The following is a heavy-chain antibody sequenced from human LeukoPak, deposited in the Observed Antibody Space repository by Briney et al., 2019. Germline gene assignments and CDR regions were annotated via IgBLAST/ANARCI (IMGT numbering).Heavy chain of an antibody. CDR2: INMDGSST. D-gene: IGHD3-3*01. CDR1: GFTFSSYA. Sequence: GGSLRLSCAASGFTFSSYAMSWVRQAPGKGLEWVSRINMDGSSTTYADSVKGRFTLSRDNARNTLYLQMNSLRPEDTAVYYCARAEWSDAFDIWGQGTMVTVSS. V-gene: IGHV3-74*01. CDR3: ARAEWSDAFDI. J-gene: IGHJ3*02.